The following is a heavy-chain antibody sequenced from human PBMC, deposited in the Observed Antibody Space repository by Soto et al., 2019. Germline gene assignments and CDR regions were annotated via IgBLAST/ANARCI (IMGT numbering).Heavy chain of an antibody. CDR3: AGLRGGYILDY. J-gene: IGHJ4*02. CDR1: GFTFSDHY. Sequence: VQLVESGGGLVQPGGSLRLSCAVSGFTFSDHYMDWVRQAPGKGLEWVGRSRDKANTYSTEYAASVKGRFTISRDDSKNSLYLQMDSLKIEDTAVYYCAGLRGGYILDYWGQGALVTVSS. V-gene: IGHV3-72*01. CDR2: SRDKANTYST. D-gene: IGHD2-2*02.